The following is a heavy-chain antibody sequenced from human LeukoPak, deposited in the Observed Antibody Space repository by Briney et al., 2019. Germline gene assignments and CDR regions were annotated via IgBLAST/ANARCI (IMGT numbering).Heavy chain of an antibody. Sequence: SETLSLTCTVCGSSNSSYYGSWTPDPPGKGLECLGCIYYSGSTKYNPSLKSRVTISLDTSKNQFSLKLSSVSAADTAVYYCASDSGSYLDTFDIWGQGTMVTVSS. CDR3: ASDSGSYLDTFDI. CDR2: IYYSGST. J-gene: IGHJ3*02. V-gene: IGHV4-59*08. CDR1: GSSNSSYY. D-gene: IGHD1-26*01.